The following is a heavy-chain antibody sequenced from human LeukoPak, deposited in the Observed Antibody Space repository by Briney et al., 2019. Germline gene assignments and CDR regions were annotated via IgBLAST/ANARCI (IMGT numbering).Heavy chain of an antibody. V-gene: IGHV3-7*03. CDR1: GFTFSNYW. J-gene: IGHJ4*02. D-gene: IGHD3-16*01. CDR3: AKAGIYDYVWGSYLVD. CDR2: IKQDGSEK. Sequence: GGSLRLSCVTSGFTFSNYWMSWVRQAPGKGLEWVANIKQDGSEKYYVDSVKGRFTISRDNSKNTLYLQMNSLRAEDTAVYYCAKAGIYDYVWGSYLVDWGQGILVTVSS.